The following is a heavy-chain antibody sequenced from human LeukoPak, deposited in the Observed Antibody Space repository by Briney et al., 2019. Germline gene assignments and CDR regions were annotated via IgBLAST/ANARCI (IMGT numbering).Heavy chain of an antibody. J-gene: IGHJ4*02. V-gene: IGHV1-69*13. Sequence: SVKVSCKASGGTFSSYAVSWVRQAPGQGLEWMGGIIPIFGIANYAQKFQGRVTITADVSTGATYMELRSLRSDDTAVYYCARVTEYYDSSGSYYYDYWGQGTLVTVSS. D-gene: IGHD3-22*01. CDR1: GGTFSSYA. CDR2: IIPIFGIA. CDR3: ARVTEYYDSSGSYYYDY.